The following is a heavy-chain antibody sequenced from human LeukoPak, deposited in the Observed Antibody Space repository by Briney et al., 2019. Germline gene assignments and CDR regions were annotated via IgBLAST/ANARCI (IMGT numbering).Heavy chain of an antibody. Sequence: SETLSLTCTVSGGSISSYYWSWIRQPPGKGLEWIGYIYYSGSTNYNPSLKSRVTISVDTSKNQFSLKLSSVTAADTAVYYCARVPVAYYYGMDVWGQGTRSPSP. CDR2: IYYSGST. D-gene: IGHD2-15*01. V-gene: IGHV4-59*01. CDR1: GGSISSYY. CDR3: ARVPVAYYYGMDV. J-gene: IGHJ6*02.